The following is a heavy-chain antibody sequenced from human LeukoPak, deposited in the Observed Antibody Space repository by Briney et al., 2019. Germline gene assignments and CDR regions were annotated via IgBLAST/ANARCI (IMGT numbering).Heavy chain of an antibody. J-gene: IGHJ4*02. CDR1: GGSISNYY. V-gene: IGHV4-59*01. CDR3: ESSHPLGSNNDYYTPFDY. CDR2: MYYSGST. Sequence: SETLSLTCTVSGGSISNYYWSWIRQPPGKGLEWIGYMYYSGSTNYNPSLKSRVTISVDTSKNQFSLKLSSVTAADTAVYYCESSHPLGSNNDYYTPFDYWGQGTLVTVSS. D-gene: IGHD3-3*01.